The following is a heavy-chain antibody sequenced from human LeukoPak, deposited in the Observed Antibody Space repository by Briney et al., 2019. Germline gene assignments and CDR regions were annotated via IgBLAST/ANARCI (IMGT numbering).Heavy chain of an antibody. Sequence: GGSLRLSCAASGFTFSSYSMNWVRQAPGKGLEWVSSISSSSSYIYYADSVKGRFTISRDNAKNTLYLQMNSLRAEDTAVYYCARDQFPLAAAGTKGFDPWGQGTLVTVSS. CDR1: GFTFSSYS. CDR3: ARDQFPLAAAGTKGFDP. J-gene: IGHJ5*02. CDR2: ISSSSSYI. D-gene: IGHD6-13*01. V-gene: IGHV3-21*01.